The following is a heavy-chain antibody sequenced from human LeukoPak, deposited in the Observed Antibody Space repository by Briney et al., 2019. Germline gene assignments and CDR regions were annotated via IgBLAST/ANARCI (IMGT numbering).Heavy chain of an antibody. CDR3: AKEDIVVVPAAIRD. CDR1: GFTFSSYS. Sequence: GGSLRLSCTASGFTFSSYSIHWVRQVPGKGLEWVSYISGSSRTIYYADSVKGRFTISRDNSKNTLYLQMNSLRAEDTAVYYCAKEDIVVVPAAIRDWGQGTLVTVSS. D-gene: IGHD2-2*02. CDR2: ISGSSRTI. J-gene: IGHJ4*02. V-gene: IGHV3-48*01.